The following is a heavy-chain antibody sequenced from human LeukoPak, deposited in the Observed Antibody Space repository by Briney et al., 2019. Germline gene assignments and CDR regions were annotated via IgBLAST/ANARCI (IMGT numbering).Heavy chain of an antibody. J-gene: IGHJ3*02. CDR3: AKDFYGDPDAFDI. Sequence: GGSLRPSCAASGFTFSSYGMHWVRQAPGKGLEWVAFIRYDGSNKYYADSVKGRFTISRDNSKNTLYLQMNSLRAEDTAVYYCAKDFYGDPDAFDIWGQGTMVTVSS. CDR1: GFTFSSYG. CDR2: IRYDGSNK. D-gene: IGHD4-17*01. V-gene: IGHV3-30*02.